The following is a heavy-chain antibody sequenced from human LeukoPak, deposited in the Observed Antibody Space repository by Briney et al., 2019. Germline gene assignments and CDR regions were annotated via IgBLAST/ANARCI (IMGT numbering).Heavy chain of an antibody. V-gene: IGHV3-23*01. CDR3: AKEYTGTCSPFPSYFDN. Sequence: GGTLRLSCAASGFTFSSYGMSWVRQAPGKGLEWVSGISGSGSDGSTYYADSVKGRFTISRDNSKNTLYLQMNSLRAEDTAIYYCAKEYTGTCSPFPSYFDNWGQGTLVTVSS. CDR2: ISGSGSDGST. J-gene: IGHJ4*02. D-gene: IGHD2-8*02. CDR1: GFTFSSYG.